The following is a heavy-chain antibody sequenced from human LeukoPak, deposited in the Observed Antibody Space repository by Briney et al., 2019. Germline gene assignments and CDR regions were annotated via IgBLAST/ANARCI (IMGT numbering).Heavy chain of an antibody. D-gene: IGHD1-14*01. CDR1: GGSISSGGYY. V-gene: IGHV4-31*03. Sequence: PSQTLSLTCTVSGGSISSGGYYWSWIRQHPGKGLERIGYIYYSGSTYYNPSLKSRVTISVDTSKNQFSLKLSSVTAADTAVYYCARSLNRAFAFDIWGQGTMVTVSS. CDR3: ARSLNRAFAFDI. J-gene: IGHJ3*02. CDR2: IYYSGST.